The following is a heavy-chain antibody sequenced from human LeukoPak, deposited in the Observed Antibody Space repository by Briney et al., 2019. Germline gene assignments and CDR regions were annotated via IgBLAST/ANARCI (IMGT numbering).Heavy chain of an antibody. CDR1: GFTFSSYS. D-gene: IGHD2-21*01. CDR3: AKDSQVISTYYFDY. J-gene: IGHJ4*02. Sequence: GGSLRLSCAASGFTFSSYSMSWVRQAPGEGLEWVSAISGSGGTTYYPNSVKGRFTISRDNSKNTLYLQMNSLRAEDTAVYYCAKDSQVISTYYFDYWGQGTLVTVSS. V-gene: IGHV3-23*01. CDR2: ISGSGGTT.